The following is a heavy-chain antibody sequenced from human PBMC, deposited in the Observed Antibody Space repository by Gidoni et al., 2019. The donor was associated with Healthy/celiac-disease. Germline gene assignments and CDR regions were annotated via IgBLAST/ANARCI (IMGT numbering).Heavy chain of an antibody. J-gene: IGHJ1*01. Sequence: QVQLQESGPGLVKPSETLSLTCTVSGGSISSYYWRWIRQPPGKGLEWIGYIYYSGSTNYNPSLKSRVTISVDTSKNQFSLKLSSVTAADTAVYYCARHSVVVTAIPYFQHWGQGTLVTVSS. CDR1: GGSISSYY. V-gene: IGHV4-59*08. D-gene: IGHD2-21*02. CDR3: ARHSVVVTAIPYFQH. CDR2: IYYSGST.